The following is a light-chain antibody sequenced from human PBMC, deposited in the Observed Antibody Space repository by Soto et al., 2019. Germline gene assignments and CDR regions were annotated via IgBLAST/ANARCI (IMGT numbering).Light chain of an antibody. J-gene: IGLJ2*01. CDR1: SSNIGSNY. CDR3: AAWDDSLSGPVV. Sequence: CVLTQPASASGTPGRRVTISYTGSSSNIGSNYVYWYQQLPGTAPKLLIYRNNQRPSGVPDRFSGSKSGTSASLAISGLRSEDEADYYCAAWDDSLSGPVVFGGGTKVTVL. V-gene: IGLV1-47*01. CDR2: RNN.